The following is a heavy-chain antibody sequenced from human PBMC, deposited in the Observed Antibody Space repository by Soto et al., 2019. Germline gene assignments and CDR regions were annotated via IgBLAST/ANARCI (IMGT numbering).Heavy chain of an antibody. CDR2: VYYSGST. CDR1: GASISSSY. CDR3: ARGYYDTSGQSNTFDI. V-gene: IGHV4-59*01. J-gene: IGHJ3*02. Sequence: TSETLSLTCTVSGASISSSYWSWIRPSPGKGLEWIGYVYYSGSTNYNPSLKSRVTISVDTSKNQFSLKLSSVTAADTAVYYCARGYYDTSGQSNTFDIWGQGTMVTVSS. D-gene: IGHD3-22*01.